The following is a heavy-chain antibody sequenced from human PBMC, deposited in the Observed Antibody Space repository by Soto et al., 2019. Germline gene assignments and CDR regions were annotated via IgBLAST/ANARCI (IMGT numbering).Heavy chain of an antibody. CDR2: IWYDGSNK. CDR3: GRSDWDFVVGVAAIDYYGMAV. D-gene: IGHD2-15*01. CDR1: GFTFSSYG. V-gene: IGHV3-33*01. J-gene: IGHJ6*02. Sequence: GGSLRLSCAASGFTFSSYGMHWVRQAPGKGLEWVAVIWYDGSNKYYADSVKGRFTISRDNSKNTLYLQMNSLRAEDTAVYYCGRSDWDFVVGVAAIDYYGMAVWDQGPTVLVSS.